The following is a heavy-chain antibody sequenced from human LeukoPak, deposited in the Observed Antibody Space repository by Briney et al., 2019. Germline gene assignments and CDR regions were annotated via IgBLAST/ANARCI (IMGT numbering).Heavy chain of an antibody. V-gene: IGHV3-66*01. CDR2: IYSGGTT. CDR1: AFTVSSNY. J-gene: IGHJ4*02. Sequence: PGGSLRLSCAASAFTVSSNYMSWVRQAPGKGLEWVSVIYSGGTTNYADSVKGRFTISRDNSKNTLYLQINSLRAEDTAVYYCARGGLDVPAADYWGQGTLVTVSS. CDR3: ARGGLDVPAADY. D-gene: IGHD2-2*01.